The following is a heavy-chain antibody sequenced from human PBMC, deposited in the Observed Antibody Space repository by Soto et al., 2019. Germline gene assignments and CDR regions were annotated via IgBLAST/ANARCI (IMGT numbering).Heavy chain of an antibody. Sequence: VQLVQSGVEVKKPGASVKVSCKASGYTFTNYGISWVRQAPGQGIEWMGWINTYNGNTNYAQKVQGRVTMTTETSTSTAYMELRSLRSDDTAVYYCARDLLYSTRSTVRFDIWGQGTMLTVSS. CDR2: INTYNGNT. V-gene: IGHV1-18*01. CDR3: ARDLLYSTRSTVRFDI. CDR1: GYTFTNYG. J-gene: IGHJ3*02. D-gene: IGHD6-13*01.